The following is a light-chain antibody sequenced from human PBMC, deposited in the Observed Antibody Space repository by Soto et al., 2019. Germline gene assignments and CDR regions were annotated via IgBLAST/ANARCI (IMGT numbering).Light chain of an antibody. CDR2: DAS. CDR1: QSISSS. V-gene: IGKV1-5*01. J-gene: IGKJ1*01. CDR3: QQYNSYPRT. Sequence: GDRVTITCRASQSISSSLAWYQQKPGKAPKLLIYDASSLESGVPSRFSGSGSGTEFTLTISSLQPDDFATYYCQQYNSYPRTFGQGTKVDIK.